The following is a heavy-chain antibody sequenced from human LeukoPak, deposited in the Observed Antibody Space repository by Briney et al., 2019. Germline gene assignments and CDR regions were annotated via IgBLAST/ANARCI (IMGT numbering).Heavy chain of an antibody. J-gene: IGHJ5*02. CDR2: IYSSGFT. Sequence: SETLSLTCAVYGGSFSGYYWSWIRQPAGKGLEWIGRIYSSGFTNYKPSLKSRVTISIDTSKNQFSLELSSVTAADTAIYYCARAVDTGGYQHKGFGPWGQGTLVTVSS. CDR1: GGSFSGYY. CDR3: ARAVDTGGYQHKGFGP. D-gene: IGHD2-8*02. V-gene: IGHV4-59*10.